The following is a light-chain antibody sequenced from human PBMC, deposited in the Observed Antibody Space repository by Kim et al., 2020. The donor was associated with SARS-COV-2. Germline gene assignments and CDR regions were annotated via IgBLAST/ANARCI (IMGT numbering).Light chain of an antibody. J-gene: IGKJ5*01. CDR1: QDISND. V-gene: IGKV1-17*01. CDR2: GAS. CDR3: LQHNTYSIT. Sequence: ASVGDRVTITCRASQDISNDLGWYQQKPGRAPKRLIYGASSLQSGVPSRFSGSGSGTEFTLTISSLQPEDFATYFCLQHNTYSITFGQGTRLEIK.